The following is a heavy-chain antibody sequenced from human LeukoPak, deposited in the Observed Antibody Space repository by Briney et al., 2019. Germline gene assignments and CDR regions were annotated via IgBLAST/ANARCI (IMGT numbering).Heavy chain of an antibody. CDR2: MYYSGST. Sequence: SETLSLTCTVSGGSISSSSDYWGWVRQPPRKGLEWIGSMYYSGSTYYNSSLRSRVTISVDTSKNQFSLKLSSVTAADTAVYYCARHGMYSSGWFYYYMDVWGKGTTVTISS. CDR3: ARHGMYSSGWFYYYMDV. V-gene: IGHV4-39*01. J-gene: IGHJ6*03. CDR1: GGSISSSSDY. D-gene: IGHD6-19*01.